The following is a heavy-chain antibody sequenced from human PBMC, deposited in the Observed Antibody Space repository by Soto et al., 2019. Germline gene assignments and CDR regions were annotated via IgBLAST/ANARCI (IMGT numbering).Heavy chain of an antibody. V-gene: IGHV1-18*01. D-gene: IGHD6-13*01. Sequence: GASVKVSCKASGYTFTSYGISWVRQAPGQGLEWMGWISAYNGNTNYAQKLQGRVTMTTDTSTSTAYMELRSLRSDDTAVYYCARRGSGSSWYPLFDYWGQGTLVTVSS. CDR2: ISAYNGNT. CDR3: ARRGSGSSWYPLFDY. CDR1: GYTFTSYG. J-gene: IGHJ4*02.